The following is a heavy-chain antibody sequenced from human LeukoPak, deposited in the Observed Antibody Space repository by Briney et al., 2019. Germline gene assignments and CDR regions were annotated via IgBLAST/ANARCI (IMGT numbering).Heavy chain of an antibody. CDR1: GFTFSSYW. V-gene: IGHV3-7*01. CDR2: IKQDGSEK. D-gene: IGHD3-3*01. Sequence: PGGSLRLSCAASGFTFSSYWMSWVRQAPGKGLEWVANIKQDGSEKYYVDSVKGRFTISRDNAKNSLYLQMNSLRAEDTAVYYCARDRARITIFGVELGYFDYWGQGTLVTVSS. J-gene: IGHJ4*02. CDR3: ARDRARITIFGVELGYFDY.